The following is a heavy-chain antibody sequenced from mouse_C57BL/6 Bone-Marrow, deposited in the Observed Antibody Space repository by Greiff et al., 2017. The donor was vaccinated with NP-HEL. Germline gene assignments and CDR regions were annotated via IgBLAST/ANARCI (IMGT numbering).Heavy chain of an antibody. V-gene: IGHV3-6*01. CDR2: ISYDGSN. CDR1: GYSITSGYY. Sequence: EVKLEESGPGLVKPSQSLSLTCSVTGYSITSGYYWNWIRQFPGNKLEWMGYISYDGSNNYNPSLKNRISITRDTSKNQFFLKLNSVTTEDTATYYCAKQRDWDYFDYWGQGTTLTVSS. CDR3: AKQRDWDYFDY. J-gene: IGHJ2*01.